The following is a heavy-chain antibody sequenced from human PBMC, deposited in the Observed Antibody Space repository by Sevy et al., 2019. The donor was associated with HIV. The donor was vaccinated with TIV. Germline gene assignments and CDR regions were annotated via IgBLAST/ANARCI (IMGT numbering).Heavy chain of an antibody. Sequence: GGSLRLSCAASGFTFSSYEKNWVRQAPGKGLEWVSYISSSGSTIYYADSVKGRFTISRDNAKNSLYLQMNSLRAEDTAVYYCARRDYYDSSGYSFDYWGQGTLVTVSS. CDR2: ISSSGSTI. CDR3: ARRDYYDSSGYSFDY. V-gene: IGHV3-48*03. J-gene: IGHJ4*02. D-gene: IGHD3-22*01. CDR1: GFTFSSYE.